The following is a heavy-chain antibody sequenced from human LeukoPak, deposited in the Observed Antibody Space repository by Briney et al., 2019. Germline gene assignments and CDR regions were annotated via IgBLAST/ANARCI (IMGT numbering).Heavy chain of an antibody. CDR1: GHTFTGYY. CDR2: INPNSGGT. J-gene: IGHJ6*02. Sequence: ASVKVSCKASGHTFTGYYMHWVRQAPGQGLEWMGWINPNSGGTNYAQKFQGRVTMTRDTSISTAYMELSRLRSDDTAVYYCASDIAVAGTRSEYYYYYYGMDVWGQGTTVTVSS. CDR3: ASDIAVAGTRSEYYYYYYGMDV. V-gene: IGHV1-2*02. D-gene: IGHD6-19*01.